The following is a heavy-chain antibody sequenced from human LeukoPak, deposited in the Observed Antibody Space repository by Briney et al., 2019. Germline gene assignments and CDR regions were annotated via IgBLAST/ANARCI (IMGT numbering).Heavy chain of an antibody. V-gene: IGHV3-21*01. CDR2: ISSSSSYI. CDR1: GFTFSSYS. J-gene: IGHJ4*02. D-gene: IGHD6-13*01. Sequence: GGSLRLSCAASGFTFSSYSMNWVRQAPGKGLEWVSSISSSSSYIYYADSVKGRFTISRDNAKNSLYLQMNSLRAEDTAVYYCARDPTSVAAKSSFPTDYWGQGTLVTVSS. CDR3: ARDPTSVAAKSSFPTDY.